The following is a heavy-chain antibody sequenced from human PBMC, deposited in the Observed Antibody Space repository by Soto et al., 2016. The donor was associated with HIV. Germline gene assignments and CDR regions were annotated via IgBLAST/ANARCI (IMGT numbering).Heavy chain of an antibody. CDR2: IWYDGSNK. CDR1: GFTFSSYG. CDR3: ARPTTVVTDDAFDI. V-gene: IGHV3-33*01. D-gene: IGHD4-17*01. J-gene: IGHJ3*02. Sequence: VQLVESGGGVVQPGRSLRLSCAASGFTFSSYGMHWVRQAPGKGLEWVAVIWYDGSNKYYADSVKGRFTISRDNSKNTLYLQMNSLRAEDTAVYYCARPTTVVTDDAFDIWGQGTMVTVSS.